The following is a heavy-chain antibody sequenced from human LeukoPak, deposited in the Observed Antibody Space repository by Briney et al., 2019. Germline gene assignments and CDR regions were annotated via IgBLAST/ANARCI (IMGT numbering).Heavy chain of an antibody. Sequence: SETLSLTCTVSGGSISSSSYYWGWIRQPPGKGLEWIGSIYYSGSTYYNPSLKSRVTMSVDTSKNQFSLKLSSVTAADTAVYYCARVGLRFYYMDVWGKGTTVTVSS. CDR1: GGSISSSSYY. CDR2: IYYSGST. J-gene: IGHJ6*03. V-gene: IGHV4-39*07. CDR3: ARVGLRFYYMDV.